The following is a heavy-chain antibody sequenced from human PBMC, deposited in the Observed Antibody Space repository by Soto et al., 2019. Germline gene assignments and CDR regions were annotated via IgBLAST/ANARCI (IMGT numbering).Heavy chain of an antibody. CDR2: IAYDGSNR. Sequence: QVQLVESGGGVVQPGRSLRLSCAASGFSISRSAMHWVRQAPGKGLEWVAVIAYDGSNRWYADSAKGRFTISRDNSKNTVYLQMSSLRGEDTAVYYCARALQAGTDNVNWFAPWGQGSLVTVPS. CDR1: GFSISRSA. D-gene: IGHD1-1*01. V-gene: IGHV3-30*04. CDR3: ARALQAGTDNVNWFAP. J-gene: IGHJ5*02.